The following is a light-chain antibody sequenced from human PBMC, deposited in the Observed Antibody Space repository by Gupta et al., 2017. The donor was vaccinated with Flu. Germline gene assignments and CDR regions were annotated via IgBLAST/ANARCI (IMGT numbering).Light chain of an antibody. Sequence: QSVLAPPPPASGTPGQRVTISCSGSSSNIGSNAVNWYQQAPGTSPKLLIYGSNQRPSGVPDRFAGSKCGTSASLAIMGLQSYDEADYYCAAWDDSLNGHYVFGTGTKVTVL. J-gene: IGLJ1*01. V-gene: IGLV1-44*01. CDR2: GSN. CDR3: AAWDDSLNGHYV. CDR1: SSNIGSNA.